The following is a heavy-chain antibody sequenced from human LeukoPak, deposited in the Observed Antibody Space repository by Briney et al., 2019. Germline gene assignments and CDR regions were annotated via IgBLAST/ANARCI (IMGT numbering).Heavy chain of an antibody. V-gene: IGHV3-74*01. CDR3: ARESSSGWYYFDY. J-gene: IGHJ4*02. CDR2: INSDESST. CDR1: GFTFSSYW. Sequence: PGGSLRLSCAASGFTFSSYWMHWVRQAPGKGLVWVSRINSDESSTSYADSVKGRFTISRDNAKNTLYLQMNSLRAEDTAVYYCARESSSGWYYFDYWGQGTLVTVSS. D-gene: IGHD6-19*01.